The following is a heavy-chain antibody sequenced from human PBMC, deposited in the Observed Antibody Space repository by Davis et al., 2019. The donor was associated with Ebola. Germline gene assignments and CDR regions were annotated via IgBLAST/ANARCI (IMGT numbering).Heavy chain of an antibody. Sequence: PGGSLRLSCAASGLTFSDHYMDWVRQAPGQGLEWVARIRNKGYSYTTEYAASVKGRFTISRDDSENSHYLQMNSLKTEDTAVYYCARGSVGTAFRAFDIWGQGTMVTVSS. D-gene: IGHD5-18*01. CDR1: GLTFSDHY. CDR2: IRNKGYSYTT. V-gene: IGHV3-72*01. CDR3: ARGSVGTAFRAFDI. J-gene: IGHJ3*02.